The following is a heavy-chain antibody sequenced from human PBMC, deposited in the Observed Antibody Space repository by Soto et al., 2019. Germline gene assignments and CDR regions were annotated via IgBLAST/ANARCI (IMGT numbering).Heavy chain of an antibody. J-gene: IGHJ3*02. V-gene: IGHV1-18*01. D-gene: IGHD2-2*01. CDR2: ISAYNGNT. Sequence: GASVKVSCKASGYTFTSFGISWLRQAPRQGLEWMGWISAYNGNTKYAQKFQGRVTITTDTSTSTAFMELRSLRSDDAAVYYCARDPLTRYCSGPSCYLGYAFDIWGQGTMVTVS. CDR1: GYTFTSFG. CDR3: ARDPLTRYCSGPSCYLGYAFDI.